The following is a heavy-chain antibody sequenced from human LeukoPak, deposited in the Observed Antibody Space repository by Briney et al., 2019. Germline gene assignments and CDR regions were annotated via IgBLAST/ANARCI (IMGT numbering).Heavy chain of an antibody. D-gene: IGHD3-9*01. CDR2: IYYSGST. CDR3: ASQGMGTYYDILTGYNFDY. CDR1: GGSISSSSYY. Sequence: PSETLSLTCTVSGGSISSSSYYWGWIRQPPGKGLEWIGSIYYSGSTYYNPSLKSRVTISVDTSKNQFSLKLSSVTAADTAVYYCASQGMGTYYDILTGYNFDYWGQGTLVTVSS. V-gene: IGHV4-39*01. J-gene: IGHJ4*02.